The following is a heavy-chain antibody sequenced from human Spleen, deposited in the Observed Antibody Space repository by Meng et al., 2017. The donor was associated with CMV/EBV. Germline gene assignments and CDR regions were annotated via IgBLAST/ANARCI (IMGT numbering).Heavy chain of an antibody. D-gene: IGHD1-26*01. CDR2: ISGYNGST. V-gene: IGHV1-18*01. J-gene: IGHJ4*02. Sequence: VRLGQSGAEVKKPGAPVNVSCKASGYTFTSYAISWVRQAPGQGLEWMGWISGYNGSTNYAQKLQGRVTMTTDTSTSTAYMELRSLRPDDTAVYYCAREADGATFDYWGQGTLVTVSS. CDR3: AREADGATFDY. CDR1: GYTFTSYA.